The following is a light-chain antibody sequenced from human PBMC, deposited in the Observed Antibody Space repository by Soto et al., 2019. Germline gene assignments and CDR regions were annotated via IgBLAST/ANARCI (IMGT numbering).Light chain of an antibody. CDR1: QSISDY. CDR3: QEYGSWT. J-gene: IGKJ1*01. V-gene: IGKV1-39*02. Sequence: DIQMTQSPSSLSASVGDRVTITCRASQSISDYLNWYQQIPGKSPKLLIYAASGLQSGVPSRFSGSGSGTDFTLTISSLQREDFAVYYCQEYGSWTFGPGARVEI. CDR2: AAS.